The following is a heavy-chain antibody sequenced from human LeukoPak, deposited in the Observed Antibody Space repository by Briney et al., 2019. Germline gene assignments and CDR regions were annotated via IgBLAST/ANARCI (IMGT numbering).Heavy chain of an antibody. CDR2: ISSKANTYAT. V-gene: IGHV3-73*01. Sequence: PGGPLRLSCAGSGFSFSGSVIHWVRQAPGKGLEWVGRISSKANTYATAYAASLEGIFTISRDNANHPAYLHLNSVHTEDQPFYYCTRHSEWLGDYVGHYYYYMDVWGKGTTVTVSS. D-gene: IGHD4-17*01. CDR1: GFSFSGSV. CDR3: TRHSEWLGDYVGHYYYYMDV. J-gene: IGHJ6*03.